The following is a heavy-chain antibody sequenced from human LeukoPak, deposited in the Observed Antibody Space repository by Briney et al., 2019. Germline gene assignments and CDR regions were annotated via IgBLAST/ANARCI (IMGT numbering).Heavy chain of an antibody. CDR2: ISGSGGST. D-gene: IGHD3-9*01. CDR1: GYTFSSHS. Sequence: PGGSLRLSCAASGYTFSSHSMSWVRQAPGKGLEWVSSISGSGGSTFYADSVKGRFSISRDNSKNTLFLQMNSLRAEDTAVYYCAVDYDVLTSYCTDLGYWGQGTPVTVSS. CDR3: AVDYDVLTSYCTDLGY. J-gene: IGHJ4*02. V-gene: IGHV3-23*01.